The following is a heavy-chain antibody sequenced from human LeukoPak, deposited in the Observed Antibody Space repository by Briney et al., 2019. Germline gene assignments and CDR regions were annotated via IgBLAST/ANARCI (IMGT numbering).Heavy chain of an antibody. Sequence: PSETLSLTCTVSGGSISRYYWNWIRHSPGKGLEWIGYSYYSRSTNHNPSLKSRVTISVETSKKQVSLKLSSVTAADTAVYYCARAPAGYSSGWFEMYYFDYWGQGTLVTVSS. J-gene: IGHJ4*02. CDR3: ARAPAGYSSGWFEMYYFDY. CDR1: GGSISRYY. D-gene: IGHD6-19*01. CDR2: SYYSRST. V-gene: IGHV4-59*01.